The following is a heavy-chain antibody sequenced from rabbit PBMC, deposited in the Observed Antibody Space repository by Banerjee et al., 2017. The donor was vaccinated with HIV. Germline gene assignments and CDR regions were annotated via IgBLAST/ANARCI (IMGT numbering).Heavy chain of an antibody. V-gene: IGHV1S45*01. CDR1: GFSFSSSYY. CDR3: ARGGAGYAGYGYAPYYGMDL. D-gene: IGHD6-1*01. J-gene: IGHJ6*01. Sequence: QEQLEESGGGLVKPGASLTLTCTASGFSFSSSYYMCWVRQAPGKGLEWIACIYAGSSGSTYYASWAKGRFTISKTSSTTVTLQMTSLTAADTATYFCARGGAGYAGYGYAPYYGMDLWGPGTLVTVS. CDR2: IYAGSSGST.